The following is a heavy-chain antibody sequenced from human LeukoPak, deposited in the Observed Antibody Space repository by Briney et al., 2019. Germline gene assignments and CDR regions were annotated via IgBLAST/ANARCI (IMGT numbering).Heavy chain of an antibody. D-gene: IGHD4-17*01. V-gene: IGHV3-53*01. Sequence: PGGSLRLSCAASGFTVSSNYMSWVRQAPGKGLEWVSVIYSGGSTYYADSVTGRFTISRDNSKNTLYLQMNSLRAEATAVYYCARGGGTTVTTFDYWGQGTLVTVSS. CDR2: IYSGGST. CDR3: ARGGGTTVTTFDY. J-gene: IGHJ4*02. CDR1: GFTVSSNY.